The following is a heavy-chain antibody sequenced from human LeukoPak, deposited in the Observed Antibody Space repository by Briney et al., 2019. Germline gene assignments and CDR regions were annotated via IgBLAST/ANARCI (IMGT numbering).Heavy chain of an antibody. J-gene: IGHJ5*02. CDR1: GGSISSYY. V-gene: IGHV4-59*12. CDR2: IYYSGST. Sequence: SETLSLTCAVYGGSISSYYWSWIRQPPGKGLEWIGYIYYSGSTNYNPSLKSRVTISVDTSKNQFSLKLSSVTAADTAVYYCAREDVVVPAGGRLGFDPWGQGTLVTVSS. D-gene: IGHD2-2*01. CDR3: AREDVVVPAGGRLGFDP.